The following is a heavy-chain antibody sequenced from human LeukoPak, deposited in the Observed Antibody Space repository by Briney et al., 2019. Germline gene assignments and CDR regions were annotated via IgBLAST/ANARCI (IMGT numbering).Heavy chain of an antibody. CDR3: ARVIVPAATTAFDI. Sequence: GGSLRLSCAASGFTFSSYSMNWVRQAPGKGLEWVSYISSSGSTIYYADSVKGRFTISRDNAKNSLYLQMNSLRAEDTAVYYCARVIVPAATTAFDIWGQGTMVTVSS. CDR2: ISSSGSTI. D-gene: IGHD2-2*01. V-gene: IGHV3-48*04. CDR1: GFTFSSYS. J-gene: IGHJ3*02.